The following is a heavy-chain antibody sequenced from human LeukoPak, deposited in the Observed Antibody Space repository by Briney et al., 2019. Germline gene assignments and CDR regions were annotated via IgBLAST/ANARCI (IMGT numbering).Heavy chain of an antibody. Sequence: PGRSLRLSCAASGFTFSSYWMHWVRQVPGKGLVWVARINPGGSSITYADSVKGPFTISRDNAKNSLYLQMNSLRAEDTAVYYCARSYYDILTGYQTALDYWGQGTLVTVSS. V-gene: IGHV3-74*01. CDR3: ARSYYDILTGYQTALDY. CDR2: INPGGSSI. J-gene: IGHJ4*02. D-gene: IGHD3-9*01. CDR1: GFTFSSYW.